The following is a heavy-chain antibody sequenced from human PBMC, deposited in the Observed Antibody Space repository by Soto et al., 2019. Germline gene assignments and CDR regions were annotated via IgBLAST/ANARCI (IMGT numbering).Heavy chain of an antibody. CDR1: GGSINSDSYH. CDR3: ARLGFLEWLSRRGFDY. D-gene: IGHD3-3*01. V-gene: IGHV4-39*01. CDR2: IHHSGAF. J-gene: IGHJ4*02. Sequence: SETLSLTCTVSGGSINSDSYHWTWIRQSPGKGLEWIGYIHHSGAFYYNPSFKSRVTISVDTSKNQFSLKLSSVTAADTAVYYCARLGFLEWLSRRGFDYWGQGTLVTVSS.